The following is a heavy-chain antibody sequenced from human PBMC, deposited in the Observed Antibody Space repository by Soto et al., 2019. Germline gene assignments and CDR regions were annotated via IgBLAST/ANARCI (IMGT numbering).Heavy chain of an antibody. CDR1: GFTARSNY. D-gene: IGHD6-13*01. Sequence: EVQLVESGGGLIQPGGSLRLSCAASGFTARSNYMGWVRQAPGRGLEWVSSIYSGGRTYYADSVEGRFTISRDNSKNTLYLQMNSLRDEDTAVYYCAGQQLAYFDDWGQGTLVTVSS. CDR2: IYSGGRT. J-gene: IGHJ4*02. V-gene: IGHV3-53*01. CDR3: AGQQLAYFDD.